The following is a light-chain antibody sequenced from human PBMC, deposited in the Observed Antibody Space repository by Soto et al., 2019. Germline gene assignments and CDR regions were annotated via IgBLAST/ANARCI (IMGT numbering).Light chain of an antibody. Sequence: VLTQSPGTLSVSPGERATLSCRASQSVSNTYLAWYQQKPGQAPGLLIYAVSSRATGIADRFSGSGAGADLTLTISGLETEEFAVYYWRIYGGSRSFGPGTKVEIK. CDR3: RIYGGSRS. J-gene: IGKJ3*01. CDR1: QSVSNTY. CDR2: AVS. V-gene: IGKV3-20*01.